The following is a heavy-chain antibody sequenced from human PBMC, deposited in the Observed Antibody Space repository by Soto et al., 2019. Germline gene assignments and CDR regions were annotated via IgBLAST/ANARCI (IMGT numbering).Heavy chain of an antibody. V-gene: IGHV3-23*01. J-gene: IGHJ6*02. CDR2: IRSSGDRT. CDR1: GFTFSSYA. Sequence: GGSLRLSCAASGFTFSSYAMSWVRRAPGKGLEWVSVIRSSGDRTYYADSVKGRFTISRDNSKNTLYMQMNSLRAEDTAVYYCAKQQGPGTPYYYAMDVWGQGTTVTVSS. D-gene: IGHD1-1*01. CDR3: AKQQGPGTPYYYAMDV.